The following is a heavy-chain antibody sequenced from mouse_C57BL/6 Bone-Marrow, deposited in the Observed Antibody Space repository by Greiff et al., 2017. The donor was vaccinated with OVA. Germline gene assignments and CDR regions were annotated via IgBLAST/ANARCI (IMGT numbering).Heavy chain of an antibody. Sequence: QVQLQQSGPELVKPGASVKISCKASGYAFSSSWMNWVKQRPGKGLEWIGRIYPGDGDTNYNGKFKGKATLTADKSSSTAYMQLSSLTSEDSAVYFCARGEIYDGYYYAMDYWGQGTSVTVSS. CDR3: ARGEIYDGYYYAMDY. J-gene: IGHJ4*01. CDR1: GYAFSSSW. D-gene: IGHD2-3*01. V-gene: IGHV1-82*01. CDR2: IYPGDGDT.